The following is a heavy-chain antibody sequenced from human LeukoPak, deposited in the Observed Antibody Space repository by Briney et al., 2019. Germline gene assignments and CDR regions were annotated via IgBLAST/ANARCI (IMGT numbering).Heavy chain of an antibody. J-gene: IGHJ4*02. V-gene: IGHV3-23*01. CDR2: IIGSGTVT. CDR1: GFTLINHA. D-gene: IGHD2-15*01. CDR3: AKTSVGEGRIIASGYFDN. Sequence: RGALRLSCAASGFTLINHAMNWVCQAPGKGLEWVSIIIGSGTVTYYADSVKGRFTISRDNSKNTLYLQMNSLRAEDTAVYYCAKTSVGEGRIIASGYFDNWGQGTLVTVSS.